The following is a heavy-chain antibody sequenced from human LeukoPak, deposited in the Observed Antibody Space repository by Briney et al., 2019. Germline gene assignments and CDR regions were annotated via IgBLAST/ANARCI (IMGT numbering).Heavy chain of an antibody. V-gene: IGHV3-30*18. D-gene: IGHD5-18*01. CDR1: GFTFSSYG. CDR2: ISYDGSNK. J-gene: IGHJ4*02. Sequence: GGSLRLSCAASGFTFSSYGMHWVRQAPGKGLEWVAVISYDGSNKYYADSVKGRFTISRDNPKNTLYLQMNSLRAEDTAVYYCAKDRGTAMVAFDYWGQGTLVTVSS. CDR3: AKDRGTAMVAFDY.